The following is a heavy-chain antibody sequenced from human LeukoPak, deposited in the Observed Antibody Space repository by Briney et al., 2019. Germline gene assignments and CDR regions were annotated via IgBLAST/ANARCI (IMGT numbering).Heavy chain of an antibody. CDR2: IYYSGST. CDR1: GGSVSNDNHC. CDR3: ARDVSTTRPDWYFDL. D-gene: IGHD1-1*01. V-gene: IGHV4-61*01. Sequence: SETLSLTCTVSGGSVSNDNHCWSWIRQPPGKGLEWIGYIYYSGSTNYSPSLRSRVTISVDTSKNQFSLKLSSVTAADTAVYYCARDVSTTRPDWYFDLWGRGTLVTVSS. J-gene: IGHJ2*01.